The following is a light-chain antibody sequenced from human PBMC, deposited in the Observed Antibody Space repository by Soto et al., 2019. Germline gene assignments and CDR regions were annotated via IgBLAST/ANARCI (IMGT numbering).Light chain of an antibody. V-gene: IGKV1-6*01. Sequence: AIQLTQSPSYLSASVGDRVTITCRASQDISTSLAWYQHKLGKAPKLLIYAASSLQSGVPSRFSGSGSGTDFTLTISSLQPEDFATYYCLQDNSYPLTFGGGTKVDIK. CDR1: QDISTS. J-gene: IGKJ4*01. CDR2: AAS. CDR3: LQDNSYPLT.